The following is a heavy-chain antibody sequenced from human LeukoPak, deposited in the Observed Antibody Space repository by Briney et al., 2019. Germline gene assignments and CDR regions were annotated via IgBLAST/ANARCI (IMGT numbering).Heavy chain of an antibody. Sequence: PGGSLRLSCAASGFTFDDYAMHWVRQAPGKGLEWVSGISWNSGSIGYADSVKGLFTISRDNAKNSLYLQMNSLRAEDTALYYCAKVGGSSSGWLDYWGQGTLVTVSS. J-gene: IGHJ4*02. D-gene: IGHD6-19*01. CDR3: AKVGGSSSGWLDY. CDR1: GFTFDDYA. CDR2: ISWNSGSI. V-gene: IGHV3-9*01.